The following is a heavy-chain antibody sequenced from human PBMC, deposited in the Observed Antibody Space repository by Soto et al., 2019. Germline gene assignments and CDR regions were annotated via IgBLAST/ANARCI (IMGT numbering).Heavy chain of an antibody. J-gene: IGHJ4*02. CDR2: ISGSGGST. D-gene: IGHD3-3*01. CDR3: AKRVRITIFGVVIPPDY. CDR1: GFTFSSYA. V-gene: IGHV3-23*01. Sequence: PGGSLRLSCAASGFTFSSYAMSWVRQAPGKGLEWVSAISGSGGSTYYADSVKGRFTISRDNSKNTLYLQMNSLRAEDTAVYYCAKRVRITIFGVVIPPDYWGQGTLVTVSS.